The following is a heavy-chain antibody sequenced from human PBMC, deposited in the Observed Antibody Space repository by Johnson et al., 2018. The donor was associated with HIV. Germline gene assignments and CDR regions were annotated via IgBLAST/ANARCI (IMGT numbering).Heavy chain of an antibody. J-gene: IGHJ3*02. CDR1: GFTFSSSW. CDR3: ARVTMIVVVMQAFDI. V-gene: IGHV3-7*02. Sequence: VQLVESGGGLVQPGGSLRLSCAASGFTFSSSWMNWVRQAPGKGLEWVANIKQDGSQKSYVDSVKGRFTISRDNAKTALYLQMNSLRAEDTAVYYCARVTMIVVVMQAFDIWGQGTMVTVSS. CDR2: IKQDGSQK. D-gene: IGHD3-22*01.